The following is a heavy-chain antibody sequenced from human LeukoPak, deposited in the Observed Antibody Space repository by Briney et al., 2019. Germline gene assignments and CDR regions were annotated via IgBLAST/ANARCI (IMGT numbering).Heavy chain of an antibody. CDR3: ARHDSEGDINWFDP. J-gene: IGHJ5*02. V-gene: IGHV4-39*01. Sequence: PSETLSLTCTASGDSISSSSRYWARIRPPPGQGLEWIGSLYYSERAYSQSLKRRVTYYCPSLTSRVTISVGASKNQFSLKLSSVTAADTAVYYCARHDSEGDINWFDPWGQGTLVTVSS. CDR2: LYYSERAYSQSLKRRVT. D-gene: IGHD2-21*02. CDR1: GDSISSSSRY.